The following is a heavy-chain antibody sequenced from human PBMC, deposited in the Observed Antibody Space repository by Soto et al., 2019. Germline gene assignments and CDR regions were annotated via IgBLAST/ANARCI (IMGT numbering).Heavy chain of an antibody. Sequence: SETLSLTCTVSGGSISSGGYYWSWIRQHPGKGLEWIGYIYYSGSTYYNPSLKSRVTISVDTSKNQFSLKLSSVTAADTAVYYCARDLNIAAAGKNYGMDVWGQGTTVTVSS. D-gene: IGHD6-13*01. CDR2: IYYSGST. CDR1: GGSISSGGYY. V-gene: IGHV4-31*03. CDR3: ARDLNIAAAGKNYGMDV. J-gene: IGHJ6*02.